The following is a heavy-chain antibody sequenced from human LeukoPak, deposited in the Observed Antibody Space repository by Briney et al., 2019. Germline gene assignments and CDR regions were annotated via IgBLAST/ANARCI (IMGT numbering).Heavy chain of an antibody. D-gene: IGHD3-22*01. CDR1: GGSISSGGYY. CDR3: ARGAPSHYYDSSGYLNY. J-gene: IGHJ4*02. Sequence: SETPSLTCTVSGGSISSGGYYWSWIRQHPGKGLEWIGYIYYSGSTYYNPSLKSRVTISVDTSKNQFSLKLSSVTAADTAVYYCARGAPSHYYDSSGYLNYWGQGTLVTVSS. V-gene: IGHV4-31*03. CDR2: IYYSGST.